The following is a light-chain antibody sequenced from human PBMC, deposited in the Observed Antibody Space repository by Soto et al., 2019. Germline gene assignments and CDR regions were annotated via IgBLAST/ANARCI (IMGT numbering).Light chain of an antibody. Sequence: QPLLTQSPSASASLGASVKLTCTLSSGHNNYAIAWHQQQPEKGPRYLMKLNSDGSHSKGDGIPDRFSGSSSGAERYLTISNLQSEDEADYYCQTWGTGIQVFGGGTKLTVL. CDR3: QTWGTGIQV. CDR2: LNSDGSH. J-gene: IGLJ3*02. CDR1: SGHNNYA. V-gene: IGLV4-69*01.